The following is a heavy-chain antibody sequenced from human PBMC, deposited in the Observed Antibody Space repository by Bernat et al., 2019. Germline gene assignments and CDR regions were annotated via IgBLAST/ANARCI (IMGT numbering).Heavy chain of an antibody. CDR3: ARGDRWGLPDV. CDR1: GGSFSGYY. Sequence: QVQLQESGPGLVKPSGTLSLTCAVYGGSFSGYYWSWIRQPPGKGLEWIGEINHSGSTNYNPSLKSRVTISVDTSKNQFSLKLSSVTAADTAVYYCARGDRWGLPDVWGQGTTVTVSS. J-gene: IGHJ6*02. V-gene: IGHV4-34*01. CDR2: INHSGST. D-gene: IGHD2-21*01.